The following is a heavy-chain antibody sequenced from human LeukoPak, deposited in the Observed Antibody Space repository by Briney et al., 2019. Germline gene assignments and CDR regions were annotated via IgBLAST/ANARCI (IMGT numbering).Heavy chain of an antibody. CDR1: GFTFDDYA. Sequence: GGSLRLSCEASGFTFDDYAMHWVRQTPDKGLEWLGLITWNGFSTYYADSVRGRFTISRDNAKNSLYLQMNSLRAEDTAVYYCARGQLYYGSSGFDYWGQGTLVTVSS. D-gene: IGHD3-22*01. CDR3: ARGQLYYGSSGFDY. V-gene: IGHV3-43D*03. J-gene: IGHJ4*02. CDR2: ITWNGFST.